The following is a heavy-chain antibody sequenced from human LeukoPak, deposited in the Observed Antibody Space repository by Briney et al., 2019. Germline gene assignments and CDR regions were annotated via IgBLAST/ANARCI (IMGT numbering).Heavy chain of an antibody. D-gene: IGHD3-16*02. Sequence: GGSLRLSCAASGFTFSSYSMNWVRQAPGKGLEWVSYISSSSSTIYYADSVKGRFTISRDNAKNSLYLQMNSLRAEDTAVYYCARDMITFGGVIDLFDYWGQGTLVTVSS. V-gene: IGHV3-48*04. J-gene: IGHJ4*02. CDR3: ARDMITFGGVIDLFDY. CDR1: GFTFSSYS. CDR2: ISSSSSTI.